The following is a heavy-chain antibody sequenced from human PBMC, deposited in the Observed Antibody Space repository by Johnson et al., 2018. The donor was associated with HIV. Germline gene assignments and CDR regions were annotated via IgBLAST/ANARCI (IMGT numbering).Heavy chain of an antibody. CDR3: ARADYDDANAFDI. D-gene: IGHD3-22*01. CDR2: IYSGGST. CDR1: GFTVSSNY. Sequence: EVQLVESGGGLIQPGGSLRLSCAASGFTVSSNYMSWVRQAPGKGLEWVSVIYSGGSTYYADSVKGRFTISRDNSKNTLYLQMNSLRAEDTAGYYCARADYDDANAFDIWGQGTMVTVSS. J-gene: IGHJ3*02. V-gene: IGHV3-53*01.